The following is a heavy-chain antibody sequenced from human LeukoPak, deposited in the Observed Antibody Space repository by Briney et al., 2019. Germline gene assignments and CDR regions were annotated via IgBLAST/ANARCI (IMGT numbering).Heavy chain of an antibody. CDR1: GGSFSGYY. D-gene: IGHD6-19*01. CDR2: INHSGST. V-gene: IGHV4-34*01. J-gene: IGHJ6*03. CDR3: ARAVAGTSYYCYYMDV. Sequence: PSETLSLTCAVYGGSFSGYYWSWIRQPPGKGLEWIGEINHSGSTNYNPSLKSRVTILVSTSKKQFSFKLSSVTSADTAVYYHARAVAGTSYYCYYMDVWGKGTTVTVSS.